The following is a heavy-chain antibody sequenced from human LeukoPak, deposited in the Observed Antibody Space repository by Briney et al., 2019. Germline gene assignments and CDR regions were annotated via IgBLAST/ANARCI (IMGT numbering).Heavy chain of an antibody. Sequence: PSETLSLTCTVSGGSISKFYWTWIRQPPGKGLEWIGDVYFTGSTSYNPSLKSRVTISMDTSKNQFSLKLTSVTAADTAVYYCARGYDYGSGSPMGYWGQGTLVTVSS. CDR3: ARGYDYGSGSPMGY. CDR2: VYFTGST. V-gene: IGHV4-59*08. J-gene: IGHJ4*02. D-gene: IGHD3-10*01. CDR1: GGSISKFY.